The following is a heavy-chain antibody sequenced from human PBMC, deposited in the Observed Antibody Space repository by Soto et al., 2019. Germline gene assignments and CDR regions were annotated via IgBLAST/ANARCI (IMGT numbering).Heavy chain of an antibody. D-gene: IGHD6-13*01. J-gene: IGHJ5*02. Sequence: QVQLQESGPGLVKPSQTLSLTCTVPGGSISSGGYYWSWIRQHPGKGLEWIGYIYYSGSTYYNPSLKSRVTISVDTSKNQFSLKLSSVTAADTAVYYCARAGLSYIAAQGGALDPWGQGTLVTVSS. CDR1: GGSISSGGYY. CDR3: ARAGLSYIAAQGGALDP. V-gene: IGHV4-31*03. CDR2: IYYSGST.